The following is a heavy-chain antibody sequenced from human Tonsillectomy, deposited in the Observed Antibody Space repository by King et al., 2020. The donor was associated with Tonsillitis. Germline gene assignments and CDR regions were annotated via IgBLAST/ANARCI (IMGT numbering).Heavy chain of an antibody. CDR3: ARDVGFGEWDYYYGMDV. J-gene: IGHJ6*02. V-gene: IGHV3-21*01. CDR2: ISSSSSYI. D-gene: IGHD3-10*01. CDR1: GFTFSSYS. Sequence: VQLVESGGGLVKPGGSLRVSCAASGFTFSSYSMNWVRQAPGKGLEWVSSISSSSSYIYYADSVKGRFTISRYNAKNSLYLQINSLRAEDTAVYYCARDVGFGEWDYYYGMDVWGQGTTVTVSS.